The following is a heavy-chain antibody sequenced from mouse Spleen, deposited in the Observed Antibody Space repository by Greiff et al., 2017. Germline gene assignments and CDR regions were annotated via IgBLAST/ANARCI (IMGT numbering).Heavy chain of an antibody. D-gene: IGHD2-5*01. V-gene: IGHV1-15*01. CDR2: IDPETGGT. CDR1: GYTFTDYE. J-gene: IGHJ3*01. CDR3: TPYYSNRAWFAY. Sequence: QVQLQQSGAELVRPGASVTLSCKASGYTFTDYEMHWVKQTPVHGLEWIGAIDPETGGTAYNQKFKGKAILTADKSSSTAYMELRSLTSEDSAVYYCTPYYSNRAWFAYWGQGTLVTVSA.